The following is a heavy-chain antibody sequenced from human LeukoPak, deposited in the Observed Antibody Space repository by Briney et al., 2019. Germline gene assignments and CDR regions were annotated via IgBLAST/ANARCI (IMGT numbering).Heavy chain of an antibody. Sequence: PGGSLRLSCAASGFTFSSYVMTWVRQAPGKGLEWVSSITGSSDIANYADSVKGRFTISRDNSKNTLYLQMNSLRAEDTAVYYCAKDGVDWGSYFDYWGQGALVTVSS. CDR1: GFTFSSYV. J-gene: IGHJ4*02. V-gene: IGHV3-23*01. CDR3: AKDGVDWGSYFDY. CDR2: ITGSSDIA. D-gene: IGHD7-27*01.